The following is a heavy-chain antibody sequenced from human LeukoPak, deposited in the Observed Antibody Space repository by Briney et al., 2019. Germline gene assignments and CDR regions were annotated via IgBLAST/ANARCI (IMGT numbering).Heavy chain of an antibody. V-gene: IGHV4-4*02. CDR1: GVSISSSEW. J-gene: IGHJ4*02. D-gene: IGHD3-9*01. CDR3: GKTDIYFNPIDY. Sequence: PSGTLSLTCAVSGVSISSSEWWIWVRQPPGQGLEWIGEIHRDGRTRYNPSLKSRVTMSIGYSKNQFSLKVSSVTAADTAIYYCGKTDIYFNPIDYWGPGSLVTVSS. CDR2: IHRDGRT.